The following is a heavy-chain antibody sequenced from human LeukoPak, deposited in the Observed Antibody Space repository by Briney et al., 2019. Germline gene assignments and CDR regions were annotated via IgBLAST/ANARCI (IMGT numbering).Heavy chain of an antibody. CDR3: ARATLEGYYDT. J-gene: IGHJ4*02. CDR1: GFTFSSFV. D-gene: IGHD3-22*01. CDR2: ITSNGGNT. Sequence: GGSLRLSCAASGFTFSSFVLHWVRQAPGKGLEYVSAITSNGGNTYYANSVKGRFTISRDNSKNTLYLQMGGLRAEDMALYYCARATLEGYYDTWGQGTLVTVCS. V-gene: IGHV3-64*01.